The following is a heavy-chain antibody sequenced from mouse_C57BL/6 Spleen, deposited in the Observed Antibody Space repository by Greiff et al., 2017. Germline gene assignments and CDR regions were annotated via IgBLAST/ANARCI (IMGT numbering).Heavy chain of an antibody. CDR2: IDPNYGGT. CDR3: ARSGHGRSYGGYYLDY. V-gene: IGHV1-72*01. Sequence: VQLQQPGAELVKPGASVKLSCKASGYTFTSYWMHWVKQRPGRGLEWIGRIDPNYGGTTYNEKFKSKATLTVDKPSSTAYMQLSSLTSEDSAVYYCARSGHGRSYGGYYLDYWGQGTTRTVSS. D-gene: IGHD1-1*01. CDR1: GYTFTSYW. J-gene: IGHJ2*01.